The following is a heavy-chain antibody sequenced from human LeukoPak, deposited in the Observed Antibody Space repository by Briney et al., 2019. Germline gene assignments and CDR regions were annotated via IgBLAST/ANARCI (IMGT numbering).Heavy chain of an antibody. CDR2: ISAYKGNT. V-gene: IGHV1-18*01. CDR1: GYTFTSYG. D-gene: IGHD3-10*01. Sequence: ASVKVSCKASGYTFTSYGISWVRQAPGQGLEWMGWISAYKGNTNYAQKFQGRVTITTDESTSTAYMELSSLRSEDTAVYYCARDRAWRSWFDPWGQGTLVTVSS. CDR3: ARDRAWRSWFDP. J-gene: IGHJ5*02.